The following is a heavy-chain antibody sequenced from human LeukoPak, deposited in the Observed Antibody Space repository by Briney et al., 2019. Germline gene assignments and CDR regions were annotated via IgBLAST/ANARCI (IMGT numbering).Heavy chain of an antibody. CDR2: ISSGSII. CDR1: GFTFSRDN. D-gene: IGHD3-10*01. J-gene: IGHJ4*02. CDR3: ARGMYYYGSRGLDY. V-gene: IGHV3-48*02. Sequence: SGGSLRLSCAASGFTFSRDNMNWVRQAPGKGLEWVSYISSGSIIYYADSVKGRFTISRDNAKNSLYLQMHSLRDEDTAVYYCARGMYYYGSRGLDYWGQGTLVTVSS.